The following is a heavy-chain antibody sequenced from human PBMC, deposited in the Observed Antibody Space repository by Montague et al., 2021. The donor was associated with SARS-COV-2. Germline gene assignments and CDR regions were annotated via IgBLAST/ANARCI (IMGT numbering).Heavy chain of an antibody. CDR1: GDSVSSNSVA. D-gene: IGHD6-19*01. CDR3: VRYSGWFYFDF. J-gene: IGHJ4*02. CDR2: TYYRSKWYS. Sequence: CAISGDSVSSNSVAWSWIRQSLSRSLEWLGRTYYRSKWYSDYAPSVRGRLTVNPDASKNEFSLELNYVTPEDTAVYYCVRYSGWFYFDFWGQGTLVTVSS. V-gene: IGHV6-1*01.